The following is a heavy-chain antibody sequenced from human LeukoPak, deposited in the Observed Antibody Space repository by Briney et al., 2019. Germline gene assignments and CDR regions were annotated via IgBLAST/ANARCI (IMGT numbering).Heavy chain of an antibody. CDR2: IYYSGST. V-gene: IGHV4-59*01. CDR1: GGSISSYY. CDR3: ASTYCSSTSCPLNFDY. D-gene: IGHD2-2*01. Sequence: SETLSLTCTVSGGSISSYYWRWLRQPPGKGLEWIGYIYYSGSTNYNPSLKSRVTISVDTSKNQFSLKLSSVTAADTAVYYCASTYCSSTSCPLNFDYWGQGTLVTVSS. J-gene: IGHJ4*02.